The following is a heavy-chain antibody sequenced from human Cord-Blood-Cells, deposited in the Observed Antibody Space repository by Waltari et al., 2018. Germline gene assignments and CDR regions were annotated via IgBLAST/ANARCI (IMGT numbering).Heavy chain of an antibody. CDR3: ARIVVVPAAYFDY. J-gene: IGHJ4*02. CDR1: GGSVSSGSYY. D-gene: IGHD2-2*01. CDR2: IYYSGST. V-gene: IGHV4-61*01. Sequence: QVQLQESGPGLVKPSETLSLTCTVSGGSVSSGSYYWSWIRQPPGKGLEWIGYIYYSGSTNYNPSLKSRVTIAVDTSMNQFSLKLSSVTAADTAVYYCARIVVVPAAYFDYWGQGTLVTVSS.